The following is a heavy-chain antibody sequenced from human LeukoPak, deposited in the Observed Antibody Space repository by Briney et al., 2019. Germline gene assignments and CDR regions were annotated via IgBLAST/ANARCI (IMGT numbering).Heavy chain of an antibody. D-gene: IGHD2-8*01. J-gene: IGHJ4*02. CDR3: ARGPKKYCTNGVCYFDY. Sequence: ASVKVSCKASGYTFTGYYMHWVRQPPGQGLEWMGWSNPNSGGTNYAQKFQGRVTMTRDTSISTAYMELSRLRSDDTAVYYCARGPKKYCTNGVCYFDYWGQGTLVTVSS. CDR1: GYTFTGYY. CDR2: SNPNSGGT. V-gene: IGHV1-2*02.